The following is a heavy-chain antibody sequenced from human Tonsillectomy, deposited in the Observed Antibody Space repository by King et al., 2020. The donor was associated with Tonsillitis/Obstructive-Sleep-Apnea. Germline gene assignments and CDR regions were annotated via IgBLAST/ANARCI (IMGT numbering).Heavy chain of an antibody. CDR1: GFMFSSYW. Sequence: VQLVESGGGLVQPGGSLRLSCPASGFMFSSYWMNWVRQAPGKGLVWVSLINSDGSSTSYADSVKGRFTISRDNAKNTLCLQMNSLRAEDTAVYYCAREGYDFWSGYANYMDVWGTGTPVTVSS. D-gene: IGHD3-3*01. CDR2: INSDGSST. J-gene: IGHJ6*03. V-gene: IGHV3-74*01. CDR3: AREGYDFWSGYANYMDV.